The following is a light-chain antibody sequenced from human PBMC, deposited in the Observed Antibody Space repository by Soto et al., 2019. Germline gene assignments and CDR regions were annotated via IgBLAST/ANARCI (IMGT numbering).Light chain of an antibody. J-gene: IGKJ1*01. CDR3: QQYGSSPKK. Sequence: EIGLTQSPDTLSLSPGERATLSCSASQSVSNNYLAWYQQKPGQAPRLLIYGASNRATGIPDRFSGSGSGTDFTLTISRLEPEDFAVYYCQQYGSSPKKFGQGTKVDIK. V-gene: IGKV3-20*01. CDR2: GAS. CDR1: QSVSNNY.